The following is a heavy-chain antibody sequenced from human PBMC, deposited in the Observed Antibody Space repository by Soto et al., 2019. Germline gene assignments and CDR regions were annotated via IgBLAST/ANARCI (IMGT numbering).Heavy chain of an antibody. CDR2: IKSRADGGTT. Sequence: EVQLVESGGGLVKPGGSLRLSCAASGFTFTKAWMTWARQTPGKGLEWVGRIKSRADGGTTDYAASVKDRFIISRDDSNDTLYLHMNRLKTDDTAVYYCTTASQWLPPYSWGQGALVTVSS. D-gene: IGHD6-19*01. CDR1: GFTFTKAW. CDR3: TTASQWLPPYS. V-gene: IGHV3-15*01. J-gene: IGHJ4*02.